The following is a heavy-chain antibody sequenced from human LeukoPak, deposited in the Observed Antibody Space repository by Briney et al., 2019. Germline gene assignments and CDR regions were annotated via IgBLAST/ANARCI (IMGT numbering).Heavy chain of an antibody. CDR2: IIPIFGTA. J-gene: IGHJ6*03. D-gene: IGHD3-3*01. CDR3: ARRDYDFWSGYYTGMGYYMDV. V-gene: IGHV1-69*13. CDR1: GGTFSSYA. Sequence: SVKVSCKASGGTFSSYAISWVRQAPGQGLEWMGGIIPIFGTANYAQKFQGRVTITADESTCTAYMELSSLRSEDTAVYYCARRDYDFWSGYYTGMGYYMDVWGKGTTVTVSS.